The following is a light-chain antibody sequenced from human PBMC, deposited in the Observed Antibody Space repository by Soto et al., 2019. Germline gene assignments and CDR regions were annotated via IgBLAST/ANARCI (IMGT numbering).Light chain of an antibody. Sequence: QSVLTQPASVSGSPGQSMTISCTGTVGLVSWYQQHPGKVPKLIIYDDTKRPSGVSSRFSGSKSGNTASLTISGLQTEDEADYYCCLYVGGRTYLFGTGTKVTVL. V-gene: IGLV2-23*01. CDR1: VGL. CDR3: CLYVGGRTYL. J-gene: IGLJ1*01. CDR2: DDT.